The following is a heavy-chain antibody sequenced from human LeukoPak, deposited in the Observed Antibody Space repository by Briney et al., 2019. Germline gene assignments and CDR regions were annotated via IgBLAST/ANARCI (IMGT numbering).Heavy chain of an antibody. D-gene: IGHD3-22*01. Sequence: GGSLRLSCAASGFTFSAYSINWVRQALGKGLEWISHISSGGDTTYYADSVKGRFTISRDNGKNSLYLQMNSLRPEDTAVYYCARDDDSSGYYYGGDYWGQGTLVTVSS. V-gene: IGHV3-48*01. CDR1: GFTFSAYS. CDR3: ARDDDSSGYYYGGDY. J-gene: IGHJ4*02. CDR2: ISSGGDTT.